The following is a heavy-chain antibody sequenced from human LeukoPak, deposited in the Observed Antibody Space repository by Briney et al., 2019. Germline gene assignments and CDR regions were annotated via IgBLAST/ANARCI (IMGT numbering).Heavy chain of an antibody. CDR2: IDHSGST. J-gene: IGHJ4*02. D-gene: IGHD1-26*01. CDR1: DGSFSGYY. Sequence: SETLSLTCAVYDGSFSGYYWSWIRQPPGKGLEWIGEIDHSGSTNYNPSLKSRVTISVDTSKNQFSLKLSSVTAADTAVYYCAREISGSYYRAFDYWGQGILVTVSS. V-gene: IGHV4-34*01. CDR3: AREISGSYYRAFDY.